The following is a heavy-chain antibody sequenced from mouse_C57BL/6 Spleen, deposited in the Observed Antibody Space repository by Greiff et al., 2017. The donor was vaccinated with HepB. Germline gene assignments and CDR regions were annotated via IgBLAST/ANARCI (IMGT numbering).Heavy chain of an antibody. CDR1: GFNIKDYY. J-gene: IGHJ2*01. D-gene: IGHD1-1*01. CDR3: ARATTVVANCFDY. Sequence: EVQLQESGAELVKPGASVKLSCTASGFNIKDYYMHWVKQRTEQGLEWIGRIDPEDGETEYAPKFQGKATITADTSSNTAYLQLSSLTSEDTAVYYCARATTVVANCFDYWGQGTTLTVSS. CDR2: IDPEDGET. V-gene: IGHV14-2*01.